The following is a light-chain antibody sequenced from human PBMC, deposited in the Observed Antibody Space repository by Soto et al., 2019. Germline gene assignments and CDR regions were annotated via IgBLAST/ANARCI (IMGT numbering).Light chain of an antibody. CDR2: DAS. J-gene: IGKJ1*01. CDR3: QQYGSSPRT. CDR1: QSVSSSY. V-gene: IGKV3-20*01. Sequence: EIVLTQSPGTLSLSPGERATLSCRASQSVSSSYLAWYQQRPGQAPRLLLYDASSRANGIPDRFSGSGSGTDFTLSISRLEPEDFAVYYCQQYGSSPRTFGQGTKVDIK.